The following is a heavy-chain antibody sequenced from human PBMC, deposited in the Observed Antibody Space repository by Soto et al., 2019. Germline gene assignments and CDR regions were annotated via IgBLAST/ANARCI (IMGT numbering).Heavy chain of an antibody. CDR2: ISAYNGNT. CDR3: ARDWARYCSGGSCYVFAFDI. CDR1: GYTFTSYG. V-gene: IGHV1-18*01. Sequence: QVQLVQSGAEVKKPGASVKVSCKASGYTFTSYGISWVRQAPGQGLEWMGWISAYNGNTNYAQKLQGRVTMTTDTATSTDYMELRSLRSDDTAVYYCARDWARYCSGGSCYVFAFDIWGQGTMVTVSS. J-gene: IGHJ3*02. D-gene: IGHD2-15*01.